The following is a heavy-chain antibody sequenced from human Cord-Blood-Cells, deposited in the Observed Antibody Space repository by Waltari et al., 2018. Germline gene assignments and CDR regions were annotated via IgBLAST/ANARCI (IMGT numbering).Heavy chain of an antibody. V-gene: IGHV4-34*01. CDR1: GGSFSGYY. J-gene: IGHJ4*02. CDR3: ARTIRGCGVY. CDR2: IKHSGST. D-gene: IGHD3-10*01. Sequence: QVQLQQWGAGLLKPSETLSLTCAVYGGSFSGYYWSWIRQPPGKGLEWIGEIKHSGSTNYHPSLKSRVTISVDTSKNQFSLKLSSVTAADTAVYYCARTIRGCGVYWGQGTLVTVSS.